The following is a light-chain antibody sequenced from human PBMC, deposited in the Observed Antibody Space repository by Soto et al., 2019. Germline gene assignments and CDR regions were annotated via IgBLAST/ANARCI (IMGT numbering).Light chain of an antibody. CDR2: EVT. CDR1: SSDVGAYDY. CDR3: SSYTITNTLV. V-gene: IGLV2-14*01. J-gene: IGLJ1*01. Sequence: QSVLTQPASVSGSPGQSITISCTGTSSDVGAYDYVSWFQHYPGKAPKLMIYEVTNRPSGVSDRFSGSRSGNTASLTISGLRAEDEADYYCSSYTITNTLVFGSGTKLTVL.